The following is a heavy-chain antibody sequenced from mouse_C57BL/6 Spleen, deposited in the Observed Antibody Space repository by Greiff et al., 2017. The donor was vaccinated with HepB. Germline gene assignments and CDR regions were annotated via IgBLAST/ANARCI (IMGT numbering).Heavy chain of an antibody. CDR2: ISSGGSYT. Sequence: EVKLMESGGDLVKPGGSLKLSCAASGFTFSSYGMSWVRQTPDKRLAWVATISSGGSYTYYPDSVKGRFTISRDNAKNTLYLQMSSLKSEDTAMDYCEREGGATAMDYWGQGTSVTVSS. CDR1: GFTFSSYG. CDR3: EREGGATAMDY. J-gene: IGHJ4*01. V-gene: IGHV5-6*01. D-gene: IGHD3-1*01.